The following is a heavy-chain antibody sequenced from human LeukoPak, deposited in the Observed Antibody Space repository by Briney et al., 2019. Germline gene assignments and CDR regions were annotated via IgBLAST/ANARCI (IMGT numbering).Heavy chain of an antibody. CDR1: GGSISSSSYY. CDR3: ARDNGDYRYYYGMDV. Sequence: PSETLSLTCTVSGGSISSSSYYWGWIRQPPGKGLEWIGSIYYSGSTYYNPSLKSRATISVDTSKNQFSLKLSSVTAADTAVYYCARDNGDYRYYYGMDVWGQGTTVTVSS. D-gene: IGHD4-17*01. CDR2: IYYSGST. V-gene: IGHV4-39*07. J-gene: IGHJ6*02.